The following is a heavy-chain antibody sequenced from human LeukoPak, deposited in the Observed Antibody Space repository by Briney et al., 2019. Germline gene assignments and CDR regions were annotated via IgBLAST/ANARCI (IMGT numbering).Heavy chain of an antibody. D-gene: IGHD2-8*02. Sequence: ASVKVSCKASGYTFTSYAMNWVRQAPGQGLEWMGWINTNTGNPTCAQGFTGRFVFSLDTSVSTAYLRISSLKAEDTAVYYCASKIAWWALDIWGQGTMVTVSS. J-gene: IGHJ3*02. CDR1: GYTFTSYA. CDR3: ASKIAWWALDI. CDR2: INTNTGNP. V-gene: IGHV7-4-1*02.